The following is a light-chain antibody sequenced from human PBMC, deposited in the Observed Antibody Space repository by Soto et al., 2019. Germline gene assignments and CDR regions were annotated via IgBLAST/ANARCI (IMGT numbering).Light chain of an antibody. Sequence: QSALTQPRSVSGSPGQSVTISCTGTSSDVGTYDFVSWYQQHPGKAPRLMIFDVSERPSGVPDRFSGSKSGNTASLTISGLQAEDEADYYCSSYTTSTSFILFGGGTKLTVL. V-gene: IGLV2-11*01. J-gene: IGLJ2*01. CDR3: SSYTTSTSFIL. CDR2: DVS. CDR1: SSDVGTYDF.